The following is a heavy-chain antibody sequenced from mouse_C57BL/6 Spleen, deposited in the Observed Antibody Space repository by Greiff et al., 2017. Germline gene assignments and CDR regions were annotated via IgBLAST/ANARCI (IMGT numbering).Heavy chain of an antibody. V-gene: IGHV1-64*01. CDR1: GYTFTSYW. D-gene: IGHD2-4*01. Sequence: VQLQQPGAELVKPGASVKLSCKASGYTFTSYWMHWVKQRPGQGLEWIGMIHPNSGSTNYNEKFKSKATLTVDKSSSTAYMQLSSLTSEDSAVYYCAREGDYADPFAYWGQGTLVTVSA. CDR2: IHPNSGST. CDR3: AREGDYADPFAY. J-gene: IGHJ3*01.